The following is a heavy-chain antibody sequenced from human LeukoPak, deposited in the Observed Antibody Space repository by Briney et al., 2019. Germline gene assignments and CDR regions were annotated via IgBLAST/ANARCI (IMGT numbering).Heavy chain of an antibody. J-gene: IGHJ4*02. CDR3: AKRQGSSASCYDY. V-gene: IGHV3-23*01. Sequence: GGSLRLSCAASGFNFISYSMSWVRQAPGKGLEWVSVIRGSGVSTYYADSVKGRFTISRDNSKNTLYLQMNNLRAEDTAMYYCAKRQGSSASCYDYWGQGTLVTVSS. CDR2: IRGSGVST. CDR1: GFNFISYS. D-gene: IGHD2-2*01.